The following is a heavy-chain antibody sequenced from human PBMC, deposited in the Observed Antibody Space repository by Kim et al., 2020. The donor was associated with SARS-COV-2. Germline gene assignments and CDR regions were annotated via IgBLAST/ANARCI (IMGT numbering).Heavy chain of an antibody. CDR3: AGVGELLWFGELLYDY. D-gene: IGHD3-10*01. Sequence: ASVKVSCKASGYTFTSYGISWVRQAPGQGLEWMGWISAYNGNTNYEQKLQGRVTMTTDTSTSTAYMELRSLRSDDTAVYYCAGVGELLWFGELLYDYWGQGTLVTVSS. CDR2: ISAYNGNT. J-gene: IGHJ4*02. CDR1: GYTFTSYG. V-gene: IGHV1-18*01.